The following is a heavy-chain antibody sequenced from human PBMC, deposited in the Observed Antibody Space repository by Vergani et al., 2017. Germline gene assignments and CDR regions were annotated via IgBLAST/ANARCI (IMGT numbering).Heavy chain of an antibody. V-gene: IGHV1-2*02. J-gene: IGHJ6*02. CDR2: INPNSGGK. CDR1: GYTFTGYY. D-gene: IGHD4-17*01. CDR3: ARDQGDYVGMDV. Sequence: QVQLVQSGAEVKKPGASVKVSCKASGYTFTGYYMHWVRQAPGQGLEWMGWINPNSGGKNYAQKFQGRVTMTRDTSISTAYMELSRLRSDDKAVYYCARDQGDYVGMDVWGQGTTVTVSS.